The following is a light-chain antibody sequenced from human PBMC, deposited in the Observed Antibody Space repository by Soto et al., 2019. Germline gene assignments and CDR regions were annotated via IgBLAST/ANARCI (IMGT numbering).Light chain of an antibody. CDR3: QYKNCYSHT. CDR2: DAS. Sequence: DIQMTQSPSTLSASVGDRVTITCRASQSISSWLAWYQQKPGKAPKLLIYDASSLESGVASKFSGSGSGTGFTLTITTLQPDDFATDYYQYKNCYSHTFGQGTKVEIK. V-gene: IGKV1-5*01. J-gene: IGKJ1*01. CDR1: QSISSW.